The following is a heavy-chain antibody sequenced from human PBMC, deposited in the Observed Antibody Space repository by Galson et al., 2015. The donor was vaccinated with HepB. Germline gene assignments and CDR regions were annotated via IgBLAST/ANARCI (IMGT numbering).Heavy chain of an antibody. CDR2: IRVDNGNP. CDR3: ARGMGSGIYPDAFDS. J-gene: IGHJ3*02. CDR1: GYTFTKYG. D-gene: IGHD3-10*01. Sequence: SVKVSCKASGYTFTKYGVTWVRQAPGQGLEWMGWIRVDNGNPKYAENFQGRVTMTIETSTSTAHMELRSLRSDDTAVYYCARGMGSGIYPDAFDSWGQGTVVTVSS. V-gene: IGHV1-18*04.